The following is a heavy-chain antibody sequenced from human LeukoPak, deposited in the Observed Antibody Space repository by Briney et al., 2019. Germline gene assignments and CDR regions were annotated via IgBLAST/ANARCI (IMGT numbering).Heavy chain of an antibody. Sequence: GGSLRLSCAASGFTFDDYGMSWVRQAPGKGLEWVSYIRSSSSTIDYADSVKGRFTISRDNAKNSLYLQMNSLRAEDTAVYYCARDRSSGYYYASDYWGPGTLVTVSS. D-gene: IGHD3-22*01. CDR2: IRSSSSTI. CDR3: ARDRSSGYYYASDY. CDR1: GFTFDDYG. V-gene: IGHV3-48*01. J-gene: IGHJ4*02.